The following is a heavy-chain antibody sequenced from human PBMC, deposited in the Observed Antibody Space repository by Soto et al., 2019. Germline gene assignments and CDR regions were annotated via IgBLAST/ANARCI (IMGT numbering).Heavy chain of an antibody. D-gene: IGHD4-17*01. V-gene: IGHV4-38-2*02. J-gene: IGHJ4*02. CDR3: ARDDYGGGYYFDY. CDR1: GYSISSGYY. CDR2: IYHSGST. Sequence: SETLSLTCAVSGYSISSGYYWGWIRQPPGKGLEWIGSIYHSGSTYYNPSLKSRVTISVDTSKNQFSRKLSSVTAADTAVYYCARDDYGGGYYFDYWGQGTLVTVSS.